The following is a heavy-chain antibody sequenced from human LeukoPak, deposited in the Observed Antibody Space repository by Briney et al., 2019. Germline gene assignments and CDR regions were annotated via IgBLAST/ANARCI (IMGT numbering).Heavy chain of an antibody. CDR2: TYNSGST. D-gene: IGHD2-8*02. Sequence: PSETLSLTCTVSVGSICGSYGSWIRQPPGKGLGWIGYTYNSGSTTYNPSLKSRVTISVETSKNQFYLKLSSVTAAATAVYYFAGHRTGVLDHGMDVWGRGTTVTVSS. CDR3: AGHRTGVLDHGMDV. J-gene: IGHJ6*02. V-gene: IGHV4-59*08. CDR1: VGSICGSY.